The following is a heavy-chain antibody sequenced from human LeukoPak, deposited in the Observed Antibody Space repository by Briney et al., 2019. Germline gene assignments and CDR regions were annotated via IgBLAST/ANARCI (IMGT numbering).Heavy chain of an antibody. Sequence: PSETLSLTCTVSGDSISSYYWIWLRRAPGKGLEWIGYIDYSGTTNYNPSLKTRVTMSVDTSKNQFSLRLSSVTAADTAVYHCARDRAYGSGKFWFDPWGQGTLVTVSS. J-gene: IGHJ5*02. CDR3: ARDRAYGSGKFWFDP. D-gene: IGHD3-10*01. CDR2: IDYSGTT. V-gene: IGHV4-59*01. CDR1: GDSISSYY.